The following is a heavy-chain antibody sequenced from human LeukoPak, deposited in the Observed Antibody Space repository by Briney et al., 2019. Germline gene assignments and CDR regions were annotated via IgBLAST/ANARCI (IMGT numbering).Heavy chain of an antibody. Sequence: AASVKVSFKASGYTFIDYDIDWVRQAAGQGGEWMGWMNSITGSTGYVQKFRGRIIMTRDTSITTAFMELTSLTSDDTAIYYCARVKRFPTVWFDPWGQGTLVSVSS. V-gene: IGHV1-8*01. CDR3: ARVKRFPTVWFDP. D-gene: IGHD3-10*01. J-gene: IGHJ5*02. CDR2: MNSITGST. CDR1: GYTFIDYD.